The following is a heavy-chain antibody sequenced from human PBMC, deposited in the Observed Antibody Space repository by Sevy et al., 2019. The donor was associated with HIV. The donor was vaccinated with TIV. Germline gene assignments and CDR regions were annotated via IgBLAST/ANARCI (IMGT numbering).Heavy chain of an antibody. CDR2: MNPNSGNI. V-gene: IGHV1-8*01. CDR1: GYTFSRYD. Sequence: ASVKVSCKASGYTFSRYDINWVRQATGQGLEWMGWMNPNSGNIDYAQKFQDRVTMTRDTSISTVYMELSSLRSEDTAVYYCARAGGLVDQRFDFWGQGTLVTVSS. CDR3: ARAGGLVDQRFDF. D-gene: IGHD1-26*01. J-gene: IGHJ4*02.